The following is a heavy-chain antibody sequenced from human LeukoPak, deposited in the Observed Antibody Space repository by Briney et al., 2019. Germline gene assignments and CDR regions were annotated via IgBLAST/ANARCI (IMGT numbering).Heavy chain of an antibody. J-gene: IGHJ4*02. CDR2: ISYDGSNK. CDR1: GFAFSNFA. CDR3: ARELYYYDSSGSSVDY. Sequence: GGSLRLSCAASGFAFSNFAMHWVRQAPGKGLEWVAVISYDGSNKYYADSVKGRFTISRDNSKNTLYLQMNSLRAEDTAVYYCARELYYYDSSGSSVDYWGQGTLVTVSS. V-gene: IGHV3-30-3*01. D-gene: IGHD3-22*01.